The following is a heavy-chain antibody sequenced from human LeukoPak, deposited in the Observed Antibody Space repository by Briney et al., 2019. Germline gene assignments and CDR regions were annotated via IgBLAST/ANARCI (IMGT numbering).Heavy chain of an antibody. D-gene: IGHD1-26*01. CDR3: ARDGASGSSGDDAFDI. CDR1: GFTFSRYW. Sequence: PGGSLRLSCAASGFTFSRYWIHWVRQAPGKGLVWVSRINSDGSSTSYTDSVKGRFTISRDNAKNTLYLQMNSLRAEDTAVYYCARDGASGSSGDDAFDIWGQGTMVTVSS. J-gene: IGHJ3*02. V-gene: IGHV3-74*01. CDR2: INSDGSST.